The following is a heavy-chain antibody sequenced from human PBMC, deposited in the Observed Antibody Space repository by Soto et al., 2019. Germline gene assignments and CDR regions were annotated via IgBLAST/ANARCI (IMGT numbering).Heavy chain of an antibody. CDR3: AMLGGWSGGSNDMDV. J-gene: IGHJ6*02. CDR1: GLIFSDYH. CDR2: IRRKGNSYTT. Sequence: EVQLVESGGGLVQPGGSLRLSCAASGLIFSDYHMDWVRQAPGKGLEWVGGIRRKGNSYTTEYAASAKGRFTISRDDSKDSLYLQMNRLKTEDTAVYYCAMLGGWSGGSNDMDVWGQGTRVTVSS. D-gene: IGHD6-19*01. V-gene: IGHV3-72*01.